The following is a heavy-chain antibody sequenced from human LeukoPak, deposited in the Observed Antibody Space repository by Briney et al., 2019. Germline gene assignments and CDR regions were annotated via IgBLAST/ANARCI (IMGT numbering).Heavy chain of an antibody. V-gene: IGHV4-59*01. D-gene: IGHD6-13*01. CDR3: ARAHTSSWYMDY. CDR2: IYYIGSI. Sequence: PSETLSLTCFVSGGSISSYYWCWIRQPPGKGLQCMDDIYYIGSINYNPSLKSRVTISVDTSENQLSLKLSSVTAADTALYYCARAHTSSWYMDYWGQGTLVTVSS. J-gene: IGHJ4*02. CDR1: GGSISSYY.